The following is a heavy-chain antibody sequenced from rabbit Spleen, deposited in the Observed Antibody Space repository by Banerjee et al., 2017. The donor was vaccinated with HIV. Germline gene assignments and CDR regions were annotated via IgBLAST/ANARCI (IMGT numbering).Heavy chain of an antibody. J-gene: IGHJ4*01. V-gene: IGHV1S40*01. Sequence: QSLEESGGGLVKPEASLTLTCKASGFSFNSGYDMCWVRQAPGKGLEWIACIYGGSSGNTYSATWAKGRFTISKTSSTTVTLQMTSLTAADTATYFCARDPGDVGYAANLWGQGTLVTVS. D-gene: IGHD6-1*01. CDR2: IYGGSSGNT. CDR1: GFSFNSGYD. CDR3: ARDPGDVGYAANL.